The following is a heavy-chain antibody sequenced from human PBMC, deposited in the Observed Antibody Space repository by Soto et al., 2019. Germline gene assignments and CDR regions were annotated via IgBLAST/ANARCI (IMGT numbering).Heavy chain of an antibody. Sequence: PSETLSLTCTVSGGSISSSSYYWGWIRQPPGKGLEWIGSIYYSGSTYYNPSLKSRVTISVDTSKNQFSLKLSSVTAADTAVYYCARLWGLDRLDYWGQGTLVTVSS. V-gene: IGHV4-39*01. J-gene: IGHJ4*02. CDR3: ARLWGLDRLDY. CDR1: GGSISSSSYY. D-gene: IGHD1-1*01. CDR2: IYYSGST.